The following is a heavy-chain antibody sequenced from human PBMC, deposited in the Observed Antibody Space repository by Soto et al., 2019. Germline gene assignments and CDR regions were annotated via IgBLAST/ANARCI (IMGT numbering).Heavy chain of an antibody. CDR2: ISRDGGTK. CDR3: TGEVASGY. Sequence: QVQLVESGGGVVQPGRSLRLSCAVSGFTVSTYGMHLVRQAPGKGLEWVAVISRDGGTKYYADSVKGRFTIYKDNSRNTLFLEMNSLRGDDIAVYYCTGEVASGYWGQGTLVTVSS. J-gene: IGHJ4*02. D-gene: IGHD7-27*01. CDR1: GFTVSTYG. V-gene: IGHV3-30*03.